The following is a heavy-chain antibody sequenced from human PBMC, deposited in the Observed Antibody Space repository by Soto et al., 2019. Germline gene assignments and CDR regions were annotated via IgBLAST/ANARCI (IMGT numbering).Heavy chain of an antibody. D-gene: IGHD3-10*01. V-gene: IGHV4-39*01. CDR2: VFYSGST. CDR1: GGSISSTSYY. J-gene: IGHJ4*02. CDR3: ARLGSYNGGRPGHLYY. Sequence: SETLSLTCTVSGGSISSTSYYWGWIRQAPGKGLEWIGSVFYSGSTYYNLSLKSRVTISVDTSKNQFSLKLSSVAAADTAVYYCARLGSYNGGRPGHLYYCGQRALVTVSA.